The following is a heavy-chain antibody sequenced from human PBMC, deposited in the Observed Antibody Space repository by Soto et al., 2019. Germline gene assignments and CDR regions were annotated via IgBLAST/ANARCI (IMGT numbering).Heavy chain of an antibody. CDR1: GYTFTNYG. J-gene: IGHJ4*02. V-gene: IGHV1-18*01. D-gene: IGHD4-17*01. CDR3: ARTLYGDNVDY. CDR2: IGGYKGNT. Sequence: GASVKVSCKASGYTFTNYGVSWVRQAPGQGLEWMGWIGGYKGNTNYAQKLQGRVTLTTDTSTSTAYMELSSLRSEDTAVYYCARTLYGDNVDYWGQGTLVTVSS.